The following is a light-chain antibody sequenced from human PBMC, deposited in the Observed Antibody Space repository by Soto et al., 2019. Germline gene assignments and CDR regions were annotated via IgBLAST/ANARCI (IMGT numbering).Light chain of an antibody. CDR1: SSNIGSNY. CDR3: AAWDDSLSVV. V-gene: IGLV1-47*01. Sequence: QAVVTQPPSASGTPGQRVTISCSGSSSNIGSNYVYWYQQLPGTAPKLLIYRNNQRPSGVPDRVSCSKSGTSASLAISGLRSEDEADYYCAAWDDSLSVVFGAGTKLTVL. J-gene: IGLJ2*01. CDR2: RNN.